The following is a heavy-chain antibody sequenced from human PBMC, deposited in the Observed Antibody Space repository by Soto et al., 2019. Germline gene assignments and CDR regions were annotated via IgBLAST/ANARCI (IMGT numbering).Heavy chain of an antibody. J-gene: IGHJ3*02. CDR3: ARDIAAAGHDAFDI. Sequence: QVQLQESGPGLVKPSETLSLTCTVSGGSISSYYWSWIRQPPGKGLEWIGYIYYSGSTNYNPSLKSRVTISVDTSKNQFSLKLSSVTAADTAVYYCARDIAAAGHDAFDIWCQGTMVTVSS. D-gene: IGHD6-13*01. V-gene: IGHV4-59*01. CDR1: GGSISSYY. CDR2: IYYSGST.